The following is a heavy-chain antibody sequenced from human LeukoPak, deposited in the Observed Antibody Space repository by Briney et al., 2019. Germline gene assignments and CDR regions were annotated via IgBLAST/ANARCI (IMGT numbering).Heavy chain of an antibody. CDR1: GFTFSSYA. D-gene: IGHD6-19*01. CDR3: AKENGGYSSGPYAFDI. Sequence: GGSLRLSCAASGFTFSSYAMSWVRQAPGKGLEWVSAISGSGGSTYYADSVKGRFTISRDNSKNTLYLQMSSLRAEDTAVYYCAKENGGYSSGPYAFDIWGQGTMVTVSS. J-gene: IGHJ3*02. CDR2: ISGSGGST. V-gene: IGHV3-23*01.